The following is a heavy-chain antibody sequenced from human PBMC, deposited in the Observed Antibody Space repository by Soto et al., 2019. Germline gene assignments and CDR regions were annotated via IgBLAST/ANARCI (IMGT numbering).Heavy chain of an antibody. CDR2: IYYSGST. CDR3: ARDQLEGNWFDP. CDR1: GGSISNYY. D-gene: IGHD1-1*01. J-gene: IGHJ5*02. V-gene: IGHV4-59*12. Sequence: PSETLSLTCTVSGGSISNYYWTWIRQPPGKGLEWIGYIYYSGSTNYNPSLKSRVTISVDTSKNQFSLKLSSVTAADTAVYYCARDQLEGNWFDPWGQGTLVTVSS.